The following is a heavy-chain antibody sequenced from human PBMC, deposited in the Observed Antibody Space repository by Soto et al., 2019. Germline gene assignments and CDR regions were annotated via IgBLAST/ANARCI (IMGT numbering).Heavy chain of an antibody. CDR1: GFTFSSYG. CDR2: ISYDGSNK. CDR3: AKGLTTSGYYYYYGMDV. D-gene: IGHD4-4*01. Sequence: GSLRLSCAASGFTFSSYGMHWVRQAPGKGLEWVAVISYDGSNKYYADSVKGRFTISRDNSKNTLYLQMNSLRAEDTAVYYCAKGLTTSGYYYYYGMDVWGQGTTVTVSS. J-gene: IGHJ6*02. V-gene: IGHV3-30*18.